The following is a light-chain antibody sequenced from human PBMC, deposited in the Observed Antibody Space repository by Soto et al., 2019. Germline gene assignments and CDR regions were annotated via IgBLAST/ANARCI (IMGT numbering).Light chain of an antibody. CDR1: ESVRNDY. V-gene: IGKV3-20*01. CDR3: PQYCYVPYT. CDR2: GAS. Sequence: EIVLTQSPGTVSLSPGERISLSCRASESVRNDYLAWYQHKPGQAPKVLIYGASSRATGIPDRFSGSGSGTDFSLTISRLEPEEFAVYYCPQYCYVPYTFGQGTKVEIK. J-gene: IGKJ2*01.